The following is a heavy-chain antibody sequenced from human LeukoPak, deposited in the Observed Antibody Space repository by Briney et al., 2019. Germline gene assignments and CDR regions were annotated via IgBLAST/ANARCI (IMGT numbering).Heavy chain of an antibody. D-gene: IGHD1-26*01. Sequence: GGSLRLSCAASGFTFNTYGMSWVRQAPGKGLEWVGFIRSKAYGGTTEYAASVKGRFTISRDDSRSIAYLQMNSLKTEDTAVHYCTRWALAGSSHPDYWGQGTLVTVSS. CDR1: GFTFNTYG. CDR3: TRWALAGSSHPDY. J-gene: IGHJ4*02. V-gene: IGHV3-49*04. CDR2: IRSKAYGGTT.